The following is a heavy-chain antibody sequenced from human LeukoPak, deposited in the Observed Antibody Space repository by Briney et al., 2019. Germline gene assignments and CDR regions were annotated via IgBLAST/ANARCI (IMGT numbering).Heavy chain of an antibody. Sequence: SETPSLTCAVYGGAFSGYYLSWVRQPPGKGLGWIWGINHSGSTNYNPSLKSRVTISVDTSKNQFSLKLSSVTAADTAVYYCARGQAYSSGWYAPRYAFDIWGQGTMVTVSS. CDR2: INHSGST. V-gene: IGHV4-34*01. CDR3: ARGQAYSSGWYAPRYAFDI. CDR1: GGAFSGYY. J-gene: IGHJ3*02. D-gene: IGHD6-19*01.